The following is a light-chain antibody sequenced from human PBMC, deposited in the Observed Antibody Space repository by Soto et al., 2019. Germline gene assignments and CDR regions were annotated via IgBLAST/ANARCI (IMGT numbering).Light chain of an antibody. J-gene: IGKJ4*01. CDR2: GSS. CDR1: QSVSSN. V-gene: IGKV3-15*01. CDR3: QQYNNWPLT. Sequence: EIVMTQSPAALSVSPGERATLSCRASQSVSSNLAWYQQKPGQTPRLLIYGSSTRATGMPARFRGSGSGTELTLTISSLQSEDFAVYYCQQYNNWPLTFGGGTKVDIK.